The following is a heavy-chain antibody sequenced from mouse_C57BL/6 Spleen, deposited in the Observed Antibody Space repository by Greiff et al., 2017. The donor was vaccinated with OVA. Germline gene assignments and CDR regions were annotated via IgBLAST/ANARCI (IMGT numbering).Heavy chain of an antibody. CDR1: GYSITSGYY. CDR2: ISYDGSN. J-gene: IGHJ2*01. D-gene: IGHD2-1*01. CDR3: ARDTDGNYPYY. Sequence: EVKLVESGPGLVKPSQSLSLTCSVTGYSITSGYYWNWIRQFPGNKLEWMGYISYDGSNNYNPSLKNRISITRDTSKNQFFLKLNSVTTEDTATYYCARDTDGNYPYYWGQGTTLTVSS. V-gene: IGHV3-6*01.